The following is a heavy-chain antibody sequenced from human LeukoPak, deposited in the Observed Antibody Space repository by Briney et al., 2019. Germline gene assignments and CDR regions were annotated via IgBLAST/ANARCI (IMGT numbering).Heavy chain of an antibody. Sequence: PSETLSLTCTVSGGSISSGDYYWSWIRQPPGKGLEWIGYIYYSGSTYYNPSLKSRVTISVDTSKNQFSLKLSSVTAADTAVYYCARVTSGSYRPYYYYMDVWGKGTTVTVSS. CDR2: IYYSGST. CDR3: ARVTSGSYRPYYYYMDV. V-gene: IGHV4-30-4*08. D-gene: IGHD1-26*01. J-gene: IGHJ6*03. CDR1: GGSISSGDYY.